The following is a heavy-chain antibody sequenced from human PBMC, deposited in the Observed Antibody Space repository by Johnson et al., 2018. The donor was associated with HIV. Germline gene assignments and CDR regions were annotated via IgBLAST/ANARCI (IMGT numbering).Heavy chain of an antibody. CDR3: AKDLYSSSWTKDAFDI. V-gene: IGHV3-33*06. J-gene: IGHJ3*02. D-gene: IGHD6-13*01. CDR2: IWYDGTNR. CDR1: GFTFSSYG. Sequence: VQLVESGGGVVQPGGSLRLSCAASGFTFSSYGMHWVRQAPGKGLEWVAVIWYDGTNRYYGDSVKGRFTISRDNSKNTVYLQMNGLRAEDTAVYHCAKDLYSSSWTKDAFDIWGQGTMVTVSS.